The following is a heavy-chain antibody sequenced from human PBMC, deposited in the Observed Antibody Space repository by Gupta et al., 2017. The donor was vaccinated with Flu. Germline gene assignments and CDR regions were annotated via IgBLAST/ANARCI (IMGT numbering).Heavy chain of an antibody. V-gene: IGHV4-34*01. CDR2: INHSGST. CDR1: GGSFSGYY. J-gene: IGHJ6*02. Sequence: QVQLQQWGAGLLKPSETLSLTCAVYGGSFSGYYWSWIRQPPGKGLEWIGEINHSGSTNYNPSLKSRVTISVDTSKNQFSLKLSSVTAADTAVYYCARDRGGSPPYLITMVRGVITMDVWGQGTTVTVSS. CDR3: ARDRGGSPPYLITMVRGVITMDV. D-gene: IGHD3-10*01.